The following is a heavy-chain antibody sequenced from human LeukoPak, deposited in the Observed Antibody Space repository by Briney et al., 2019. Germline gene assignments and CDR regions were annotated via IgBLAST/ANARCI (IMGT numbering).Heavy chain of an antibody. CDR3: ARGRSPTRRLFKGFDY. J-gene: IGHJ4*02. D-gene: IGHD3-16*01. CDR1: GGSFSGYY. CDR2: INHSGST. Sequence: PSETLSLTCAVYGGSFSGYYWSWIRQPPGKGLEWIGEINHSGSTNYNPPLKSRVTISVDTSKNQFSLKLSSVTAADTAVYYCARGRSPTRRLFKGFDYWAREPWSPSPQ. V-gene: IGHV4-34*01.